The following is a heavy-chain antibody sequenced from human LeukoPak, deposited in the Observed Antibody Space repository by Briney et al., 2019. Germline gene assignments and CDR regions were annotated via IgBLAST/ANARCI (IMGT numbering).Heavy chain of an antibody. CDR3: ASHARFSYQQLAQGSYYYMDV. Sequence: SVKVSCKASGGTFSSYAISWVRQAPGQGLEWMGGIIPIFGTANYAQKFQGRVTITADESTSTAYMELSSLRSEDTAVYYCASHARFSYQQLAQGSYYYMDVWGKGTTVTVSS. D-gene: IGHD6-13*01. CDR1: GGTFSSYA. CDR2: IIPIFGTA. V-gene: IGHV1-69*13. J-gene: IGHJ6*03.